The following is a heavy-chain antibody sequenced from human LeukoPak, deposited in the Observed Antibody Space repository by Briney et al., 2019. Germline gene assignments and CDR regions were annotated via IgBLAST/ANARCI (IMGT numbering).Heavy chain of an antibody. CDR2: IKQDGSEK. V-gene: IGHV3-7*01. Sequence: GGSLRLSCAASGFTFSSYWMSWVRQAPGKGLEWVANIKQDGSEKYYVDSVKGRFTISRDNAKNSLYLQMNSLRAEDTAVYYCAGDVGSGWFDPWGQGTLVTVSS. J-gene: IGHJ5*02. D-gene: IGHD1-26*01. CDR3: AGDVGSGWFDP. CDR1: GFTFSSYW.